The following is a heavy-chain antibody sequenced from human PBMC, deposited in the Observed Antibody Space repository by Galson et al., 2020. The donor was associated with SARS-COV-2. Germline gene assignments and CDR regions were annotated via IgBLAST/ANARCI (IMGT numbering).Heavy chain of an antibody. Sequence: GESLKISCSASGFDFSTSAIHWVRQAPGKGLEYVSAISGPGGATFHSDSVKGRFTISRDNSKNTLYLQMSSLRPADTAVYYCVKGEFNWGHFDPWGRGTLVLVSS. CDR3: VKGEFNWGHFDP. D-gene: IGHD7-27*01. J-gene: IGHJ2*01. CDR1: GFDFSTSA. CDR2: ISGPGGAT. V-gene: IGHV3-64D*08.